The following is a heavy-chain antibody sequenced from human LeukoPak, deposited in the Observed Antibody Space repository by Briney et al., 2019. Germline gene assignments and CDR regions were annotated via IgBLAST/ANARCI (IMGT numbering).Heavy chain of an antibody. CDR2: IKGKIDGGTK. Sequence: PGGSLRLSCAASGFTFSDAWISWVRQAPGKGLQWIARIKGKIDGGTKDYAAPVKGRFTVSRDDSENTLYLQMNSLRAEDTAVYYCANNWNKDNWGQGTLVTVSS. CDR3: ANNWNKDN. J-gene: IGHJ4*02. D-gene: IGHD1/OR15-1a*01. CDR1: GFTFSDAW. V-gene: IGHV3-15*05.